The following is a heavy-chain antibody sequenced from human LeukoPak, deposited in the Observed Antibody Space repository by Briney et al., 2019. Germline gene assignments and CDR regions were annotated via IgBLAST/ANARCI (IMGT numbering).Heavy chain of an antibody. CDR3: SSSRRGPDDY. V-gene: IGHV3-15*01. J-gene: IGHJ4*02. Sequence: SGGYLRLSCAASGFTFSNAWMSWVRQAPGKGLEWVGRIKSKTDGGTTDYAAPVKGRFTISRDDSKNTLYLQMNSLKTEDTAVYYCSSSRRGPDDYWGQGTLVTVFS. CDR2: IKSKTDGGTT. D-gene: IGHD3/OR15-3a*01. CDR1: GFTFSNAW.